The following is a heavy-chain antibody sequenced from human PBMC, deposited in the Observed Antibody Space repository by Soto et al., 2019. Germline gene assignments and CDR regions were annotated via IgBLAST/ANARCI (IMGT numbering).Heavy chain of an antibody. CDR3: ARGTVVTHFDY. D-gene: IGHD2-15*01. V-gene: IGHV1-3*05. CDR1: GYTFTSYA. J-gene: IGHJ4*02. Sequence: QVQLVQSGAEEKKPGASVKVSCKASGYTFTSYAMHWVRQAPGQRLEWMGWINAGNGNTKYSQKCQGRVTITRDTSASTAYMELSSLRSEDTAVYYCARGTVVTHFDYWGQGTLVTVSS. CDR2: INAGNGNT.